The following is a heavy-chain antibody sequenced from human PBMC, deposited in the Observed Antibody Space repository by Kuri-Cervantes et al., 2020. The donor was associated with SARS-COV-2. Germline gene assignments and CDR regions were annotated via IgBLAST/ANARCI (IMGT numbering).Heavy chain of an antibody. CDR3: ARPLAGGTGSSDAFDF. Sequence: SETLSLTCAVYGGSFSGYYWSWIRQPPGKGLEWIGEINHSGSTNYNPSLKSRVTISVDTSKNQFSLKLSSVTAADTAVYYCARPLAGGTGSSDAFDFWGQGTPVTVSS. D-gene: IGHD3-10*01. V-gene: IGHV4-34*01. CDR2: INHSGST. J-gene: IGHJ3*01. CDR1: GGSFSGYY.